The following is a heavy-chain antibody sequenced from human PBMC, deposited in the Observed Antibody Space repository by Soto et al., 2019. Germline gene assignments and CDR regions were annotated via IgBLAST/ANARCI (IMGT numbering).Heavy chain of an antibody. Sequence: QVHLVQSGAEVKKPGASVKVSCKGSGYAFTTYGITWVRQAPGQGLEWMGWISANNGNTNYAQKLQGRVTVTRDTSTSTAFMELRSLRSDDTDVYYCARGRDGDYWGQGALVTVSS. CDR3: ARGRDGDY. J-gene: IGHJ4*02. V-gene: IGHV1-18*01. CDR1: GYAFTTYG. CDR2: ISANNGNT. D-gene: IGHD6-6*01.